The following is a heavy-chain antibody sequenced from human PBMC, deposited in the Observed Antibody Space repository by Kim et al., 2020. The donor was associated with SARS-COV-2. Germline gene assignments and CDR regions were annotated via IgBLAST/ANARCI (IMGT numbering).Heavy chain of an antibody. CDR3: VRKGAYFYGSKFDY. Sequence: SETLSLTCSVSGGSVRSGGFYWSWIRQHPGRGLEWIGLIYHTGITYYNPSLRNRVSISVDTSTNHFSLKLTSVTAADTAVYYCVRKGAYFYGSKFDYWDQGNLVTVSS. D-gene: IGHD3-22*01. CDR1: GGSVRSGGFY. V-gene: IGHV4-31*03. CDR2: IYHTGIT. J-gene: IGHJ4*02.